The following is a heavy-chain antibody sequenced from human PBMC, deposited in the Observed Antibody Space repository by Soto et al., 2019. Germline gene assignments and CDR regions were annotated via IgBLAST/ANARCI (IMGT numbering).Heavy chain of an antibody. D-gene: IGHD3-22*01. CDR3: ARRDRSGFSYWLDT. CDR1: GGSISSGDYY. J-gene: IGHJ5*02. Sequence: PSETLSLTCTVSGGSISSGDYYWSWIRQHPGKGLEWIGTIYFSGTIYYNPSLKSRVTISVDTSKSQFSLKLSSVTAADTAVYYCARRDRSGFSYWLDTWGQGTLVTVSS. V-gene: IGHV4-31*03. CDR2: IYFSGTI.